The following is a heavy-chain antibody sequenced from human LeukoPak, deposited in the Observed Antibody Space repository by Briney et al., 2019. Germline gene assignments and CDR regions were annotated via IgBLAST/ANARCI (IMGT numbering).Heavy chain of an antibody. CDR2: ISSSGGST. CDR3: AKGVPAASYYYYAMDV. V-gene: IGHV3-23*01. Sequence: GGSLRLSCAASGFTFISYAMTWVRQAPGKGLEWVSSISSSGGSTYYADSVKGRFAISRDNSKNTLYLQMNSLRAEDTAVYYCAKGVPAASYYYYAMDVWGQGTTVTVSS. CDR1: GFTFISYA. D-gene: IGHD2-2*01. J-gene: IGHJ6*02.